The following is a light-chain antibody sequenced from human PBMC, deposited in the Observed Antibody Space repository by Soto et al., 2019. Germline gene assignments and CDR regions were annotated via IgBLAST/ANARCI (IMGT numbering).Light chain of an antibody. CDR2: EVS. V-gene: IGLV2-14*01. CDR1: SSDVGAHKY. CDR3: SSYTTSSTMM. J-gene: IGLJ3*02. Sequence: QSVLTQPASVSGSPGQSITISCTGSSSDVGAHKYVSWYQQCPGKAPKLLIYEVSDRPSGVSDRFSGSKSGDTASLTISGLQVEDEAYYYCSSYTTSSTMMFGGGTKVTVL.